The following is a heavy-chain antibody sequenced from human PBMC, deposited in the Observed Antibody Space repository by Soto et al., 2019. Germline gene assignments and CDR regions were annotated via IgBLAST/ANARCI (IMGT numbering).Heavy chain of an antibody. Sequence: SVKVSCKASGGTFSSYAISWVRQAPGQGLEWMGGIIPIFGTANYAQKFQGRVTITADESTSTAYMELSSLRSEDTAVYYCARERSRVGYCSSTSCGGAHGNWFDPWG. CDR1: GGTFSSYA. CDR3: ARERSRVGYCSSTSCGGAHGNWFDP. D-gene: IGHD2-2*01. V-gene: IGHV1-69*13. J-gene: IGHJ5*02. CDR2: IIPIFGTA.